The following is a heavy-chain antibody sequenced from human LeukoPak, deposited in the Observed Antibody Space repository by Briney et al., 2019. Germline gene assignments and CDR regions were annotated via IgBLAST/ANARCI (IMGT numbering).Heavy chain of an antibody. D-gene: IGHD3-10*01. CDR1: GGSISSSNYY. CDR2: IYYSGST. CDR3: ARPDLYYYGSGSYRI. Sequence: SETLSLTCTVSGGSISSSNYYWGWIRQPQGKGLEWIENIYYSGSTYYNPSLKSRVTISVDTSKIQFSLNLSSVTAADTAVYYCARPDLYYYGSGSYRIWGQGTMVTVSS. V-gene: IGHV4-39*07. J-gene: IGHJ3*02.